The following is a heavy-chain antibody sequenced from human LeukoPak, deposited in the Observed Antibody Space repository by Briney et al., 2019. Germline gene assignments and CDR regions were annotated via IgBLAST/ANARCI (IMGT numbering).Heavy chain of an antibody. CDR2: INPSGGST. D-gene: IGHD5-18*01. CDR1: GYTFTGYY. CDR3: ASNTAMVPLDY. V-gene: IGHV1-46*01. J-gene: IGHJ4*02. Sequence: GASVKVSCKASGYTFTGYYMHWMRQAPGQGLEWMGIINPSGGSTSYAQKFQGRVTMTRDTSTSTVYMELSSLRSEDTAVYYCASNTAMVPLDYWGQGTLVTVSS.